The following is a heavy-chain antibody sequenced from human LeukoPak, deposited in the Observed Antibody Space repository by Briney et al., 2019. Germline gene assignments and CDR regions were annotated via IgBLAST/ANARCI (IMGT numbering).Heavy chain of an antibody. Sequence: GGALRLSCTASKFTFSHYGMQWVRQAPGKGLEWVAVISSDGSIKVYADSVKGRFTLSRDNSINTVDLQMNSLRAEDTAVYYCVKEYHSRGFGAYFDYWGQGTLVTVSS. J-gene: IGHJ4*02. CDR2: ISSDGSIK. D-gene: IGHD3-3*01. CDR3: VKEYHSRGFGAYFDY. V-gene: IGHV3-30*18. CDR1: KFTFSHYG.